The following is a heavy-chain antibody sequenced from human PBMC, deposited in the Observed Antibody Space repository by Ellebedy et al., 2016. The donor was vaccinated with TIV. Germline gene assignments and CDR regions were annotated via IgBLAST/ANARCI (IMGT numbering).Heavy chain of an antibody. CDR3: ATGMVRGVITSYWYFDL. J-gene: IGHJ2*01. CDR2: IIPIFGTA. CDR1: GGTFSSYA. V-gene: IGHV1-69*06. Sequence: SVKVSCXASGGTFSSYAISWVRQAPGQGLEWMGGIIPIFGTANYAQKFQGRVTMTEDTSTDTAYMELSSLRSEDTAVYYCATGMVRGVITSYWYFDLWGRGTLVTVSS. D-gene: IGHD3-10*01.